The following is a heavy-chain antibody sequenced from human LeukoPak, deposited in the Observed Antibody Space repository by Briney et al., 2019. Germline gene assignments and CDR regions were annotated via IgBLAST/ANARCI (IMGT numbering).Heavy chain of an antibody. CDR2: ITSGNII. V-gene: IGHV3-11*04. J-gene: IGHJ4*02. CDR3: ARVPGDY. CDR1: GFTFSDYY. Sequence: GGSLRLSCAASGFTFSDYYMSWIRQAPGKGLEWVSYITSGNIIYYADSVKGRFTVSRDNAKNSLYLHMNSLRAGDTAVYYCARVPGDYWGQGTLVAVSS.